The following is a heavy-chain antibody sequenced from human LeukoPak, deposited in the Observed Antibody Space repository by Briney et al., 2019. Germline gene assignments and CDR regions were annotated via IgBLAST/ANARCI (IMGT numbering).Heavy chain of an antibody. V-gene: IGHV4-59*01. CDR1: GGSISSYH. J-gene: IGHJ6*02. CDR2: MHYSGNT. CDR3: ASLIRQGHYAMDV. Sequence: SETLSLTCTVSGGSISSYHWSWIRQSPGKGLERIGYMHYSGNTKYNSSLKSRVTISLDTSKNQFSLRLSSVTAADTAVYYCASLIRQGHYAMDVWGQGTMSPSP.